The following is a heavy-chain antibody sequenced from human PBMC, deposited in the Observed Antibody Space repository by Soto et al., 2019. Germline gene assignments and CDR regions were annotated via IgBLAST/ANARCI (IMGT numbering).Heavy chain of an antibody. Sequence: QVQLVQSGAEVKKPGSSVKVSCKASGGTFSSYAISWVRQAPGQGLEWMGGIIPIFGTANYAQKFQGRVTTTADKSTSTAYMELSSLRSEDTAVYYCARETTVTTFLSPGAWSSTSYGMDVWGQGTTVTVSS. J-gene: IGHJ6*02. V-gene: IGHV1-69*06. D-gene: IGHD4-17*01. CDR3: ARETTVTTFLSPGAWSSTSYGMDV. CDR2: IIPIFGTA. CDR1: GGTFSSYA.